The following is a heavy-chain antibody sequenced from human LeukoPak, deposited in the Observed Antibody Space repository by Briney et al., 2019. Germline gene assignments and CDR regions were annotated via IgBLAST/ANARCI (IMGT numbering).Heavy chain of an antibody. CDR3: ARAVRGYSYGYGDY. J-gene: IGHJ4*02. CDR1: GFTFSSYA. V-gene: IGHV3-30*04. Sequence: GGSLRLSCAAPGFTFSSYAMHWVRQAPGKGLEWVAVISYDGSNKYYADSVKGRFTISRDNSKNTLYLQMNSLRAEDTAVYYCARAVRGYSYGYGDYWGQGTLVTVSS. CDR2: ISYDGSNK. D-gene: IGHD5-18*01.